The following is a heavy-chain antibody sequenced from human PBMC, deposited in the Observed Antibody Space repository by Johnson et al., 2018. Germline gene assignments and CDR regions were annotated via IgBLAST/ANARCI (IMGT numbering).Heavy chain of an antibody. CDR1: GGTFSSYA. J-gene: IGHJ6*02. V-gene: IGHV1-69*12. Sequence: QVELVQSGAEVKKPGSSVEVSCKASGGTFSSYAISWVRQAPGQGLEWMGGIIPIFGTANYAQKFQGRVTITADESTSTAHMELSSLRSEDTAVYYCARDHVRLVYYYYGMDVWGQGTTVTVSS. CDR3: ARDHVRLVYYYYGMDV. CDR2: IIPIFGTA.